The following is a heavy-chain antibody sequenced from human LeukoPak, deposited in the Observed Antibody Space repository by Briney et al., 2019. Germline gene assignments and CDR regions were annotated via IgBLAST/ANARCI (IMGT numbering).Heavy chain of an antibody. CDR2: IYYSGNT. V-gene: IGHV4-39*01. Sequence: PSETLSLTCTVSGDSINTKNYYWGWIRQPPGKGLEWIGSIYYSGNTYYNPSHKSRVTLSIDTSKDQFSLRLSSVTAADTAVYHCARHSYGTFDYWGQGTLVTVSS. CDR3: ARHSYGTFDY. CDR1: GDSINTKNYY. J-gene: IGHJ4*02. D-gene: IGHD5-18*01.